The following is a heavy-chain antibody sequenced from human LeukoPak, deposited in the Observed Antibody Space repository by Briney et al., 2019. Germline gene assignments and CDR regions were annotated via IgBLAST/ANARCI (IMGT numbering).Heavy chain of an antibody. CDR3: AKDRRDTSGWDNHFYYSMDV. CDR2: IGGRDGGA. CDR1: GFTFSTYA. J-gene: IGHJ6*03. D-gene: IGHD6-19*01. Sequence: PGGSLRLSCVTSGFTFSTYAMTWVRQAPGKGLEFISGIGGRDGGASYADSVRGRFTISRDNSKNTLYLHMSSLRAEDTALYYCAKDRRDTSGWDNHFYYSMDVWGKGTTVTVSS. V-gene: IGHV3-23*01.